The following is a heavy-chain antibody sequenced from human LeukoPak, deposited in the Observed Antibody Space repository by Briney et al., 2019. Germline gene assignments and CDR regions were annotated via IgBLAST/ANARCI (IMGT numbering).Heavy chain of an antibody. CDR3: AGGYQLLSYRWCMDV. CDR1: GYTFTSYG. Sequence: ASVKVSRKASGYTFTSYGISWVRQAPGQGLEWMGWISAYNGNTNYAQKLQGRVTMTTDTSTSTAYMELRSLRSDDTAVYYCAGGYQLLSYRWCMDVWGQGTTVTVSS. CDR2: ISAYNGNT. D-gene: IGHD2-2*01. J-gene: IGHJ6*02. V-gene: IGHV1-18*01.